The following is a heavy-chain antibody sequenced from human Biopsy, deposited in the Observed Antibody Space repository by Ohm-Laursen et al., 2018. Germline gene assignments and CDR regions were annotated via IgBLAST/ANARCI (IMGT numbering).Heavy chain of an antibody. CDR2: INHSGRDT. Sequence: SLRLSCAAPGFTFSSNVMSWVRQAPGRGLEWVSTINHSGRDTYYADSVKGRFTISRDNFQNTLYPQMNSLRADDTAVYYCALAAAQTVTHFDYWGQGTLVTVSS. J-gene: IGHJ4*02. CDR3: ALAAAQTVTHFDY. V-gene: IGHV3-23*01. CDR1: GFTFSSNV. D-gene: IGHD4-17*01.